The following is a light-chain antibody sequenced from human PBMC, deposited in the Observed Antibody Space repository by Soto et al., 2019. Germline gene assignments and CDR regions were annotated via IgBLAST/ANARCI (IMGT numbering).Light chain of an antibody. CDR3: QQSYSTPPHT. Sequence: DIQMTQSPSSLSASVGDRVTITCRASQSISSYLNWYQQKPGKAPKLLIYAASSLQSGVPSRFSGSGSGTDFTLTTSSLQPEDFANYYCQQSYSTPPHTFGQGTKLEIK. J-gene: IGKJ2*01. V-gene: IGKV1-39*01. CDR2: AAS. CDR1: QSISSY.